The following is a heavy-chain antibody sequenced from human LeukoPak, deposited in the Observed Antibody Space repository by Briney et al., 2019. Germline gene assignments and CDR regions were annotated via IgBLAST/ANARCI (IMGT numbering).Heavy chain of an antibody. V-gene: IGHV3-21*01. CDR1: GFTFSSYS. CDR3: ARGYIYCSSTSCYPFDY. CDR2: ISSSSSYI. D-gene: IGHD2-2*01. J-gene: IGHJ4*02. Sequence: GGSLRLSCAASGFTFSSYSMNWVRQAPGKGLEWVSSISSSSSYIYYADSVKGRFTISRDNAKNSLYLQMNSLRAEDTAVYYCARGYIYCSSTSCYPFDYWGQGTLVTVSS.